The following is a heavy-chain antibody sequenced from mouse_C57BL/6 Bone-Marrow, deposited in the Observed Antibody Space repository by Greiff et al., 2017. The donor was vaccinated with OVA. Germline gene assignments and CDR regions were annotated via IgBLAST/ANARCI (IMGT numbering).Heavy chain of an antibody. CDR1: GYTFTSYW. CDR3: ARGMILRCAWFAY. V-gene: IGHV1-59*01. J-gene: IGHJ3*01. CDR2: IDPSDSYT. D-gene: IGHD1-1*01. Sequence: QVQLKQPGAELVRPGTSVKLSCKASGYTFTSYWMHWVKQRPGQGLEWIGVIDPSDSYTNYNQKFKGKATLTVDTSSSTAYMQLSSLTSEDSAVYYCARGMILRCAWFAYWGQGTLVTVSA.